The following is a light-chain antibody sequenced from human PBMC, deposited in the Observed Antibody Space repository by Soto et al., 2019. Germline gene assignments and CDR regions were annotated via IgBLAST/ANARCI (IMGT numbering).Light chain of an antibody. V-gene: IGKV3-15*01. J-gene: IGKJ4*01. CDR3: QQDNNWPLT. Sequence: EIVMTQSPATLSVSPGERATLSCRASQSVSSNFAWYQQKPGQAPRLLIYGASTRATGIPARFSGSGSGTEFTLNISSLQSEDFAVYYCQQDNNWPLTFGGGTKVEIK. CDR1: QSVSSN. CDR2: GAS.